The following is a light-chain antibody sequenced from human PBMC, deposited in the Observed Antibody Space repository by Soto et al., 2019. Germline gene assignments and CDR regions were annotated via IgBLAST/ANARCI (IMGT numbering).Light chain of an antibody. CDR2: GNS. CDR3: QSYDSSLSGYV. J-gene: IGLJ1*01. Sequence: QSVLTQPPSVSGAPGQRVTISCTGSSSNIGAGYDVHWYQQLPGTAPKLLFNGNSNRPSGVPDRFSGSKSGTSASLAITGLQAEDEADYYCQSYDSSLSGYVFGTGTKVTVL. V-gene: IGLV1-40*01. CDR1: SSNIGAGYD.